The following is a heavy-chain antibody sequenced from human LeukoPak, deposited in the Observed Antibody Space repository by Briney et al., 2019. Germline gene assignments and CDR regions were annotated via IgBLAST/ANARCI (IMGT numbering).Heavy chain of an antibody. CDR1: GGSFSGYY. V-gene: IGHV4-34*01. CDR3: ARRTYYYGSGSYKGVRGTFDP. D-gene: IGHD3-10*01. Sequence: PSETLSLTCAVYGGSFSGYYWSWIRQPPGKGLEWIGEINHSGSTNYNPSLKSRVTISVDTSKNQFSLKLSSVTAADTAVYYCARRTYYYGSGSYKGVRGTFDPWGQGTLVTVSS. CDR2: INHSGST. J-gene: IGHJ5*02.